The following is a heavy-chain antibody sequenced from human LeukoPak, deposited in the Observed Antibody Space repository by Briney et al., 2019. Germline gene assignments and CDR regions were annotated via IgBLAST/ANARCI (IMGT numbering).Heavy chain of an antibody. V-gene: IGHV3-21*01. CDR2: ISSSSSYI. CDR1: GFTFSSYR. J-gene: IGHJ4*02. CDR3: ARTTTKGYYFDY. D-gene: IGHD1/OR15-1a*01. Sequence: PGGSLRLSCAASGFTFSSYRMNWVRQAPGKGLEWVSSISSSSSYIYYADSVKGRFTISRDNAKNSLYLQMNSLRAEDTAVYYCARTTTKGYYFDYWGQGTLVTVSS.